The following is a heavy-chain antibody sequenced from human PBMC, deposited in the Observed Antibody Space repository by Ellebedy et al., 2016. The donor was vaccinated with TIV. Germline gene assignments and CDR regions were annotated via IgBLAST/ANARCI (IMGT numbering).Heavy chain of an antibody. Sequence: GSLRLSCTVSGYSISSGYYWGWIRQPPGKGLEWIGTIFYSGTTYYNPSLKNRVTISVDTSKNQFSLKLSSVTAADTAVYYCSRGKNVDAFDIWGQGTMVTVSS. CDR3: SRGKNVDAFDI. V-gene: IGHV4-38-2*02. CDR1: GYSISSGYY. CDR2: IFYSGTT. J-gene: IGHJ3*02. D-gene: IGHD1-1*01.